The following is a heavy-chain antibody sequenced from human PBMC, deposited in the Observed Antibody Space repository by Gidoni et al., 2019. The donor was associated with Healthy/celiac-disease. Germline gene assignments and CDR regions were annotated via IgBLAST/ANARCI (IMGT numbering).Heavy chain of an antibody. D-gene: IGHD4-17*01. CDR2: INHSGST. V-gene: IGHV4-34*01. J-gene: IGHJ4*02. CDR3: ARGDDYGDYEVY. Sequence: QVQLQQWGAGLFKPSETLSLTCSVYGGSFIGYYWSWIRQPPGKGLEWIGEINHSGSTNYNPSLKSRVTISVDTSKNQFSLKLSSVTAADTAVYYCARGDDYGDYEVYWGQGTLVTVSS. CDR1: GGSFIGYY.